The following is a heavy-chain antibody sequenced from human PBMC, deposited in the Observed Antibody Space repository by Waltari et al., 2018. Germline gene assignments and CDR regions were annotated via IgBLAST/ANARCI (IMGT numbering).Heavy chain of an antibody. D-gene: IGHD6-19*01. CDR2: IRSKANSYAT. CDR1: GFTFSGSA. J-gene: IGHJ4*02. V-gene: IGHV3-73*02. CDR3: TGNGIAVAGTKYYFDY. Sequence: EVQLVESGGGLVQPGGSLKLSCAASGFTFSGSAMHWVRQASGKGLEWVGRIRSKANSYATAYAASVKGRFTISRDDSKNTAYLQMNSLKTEDTAVYYCTGNGIAVAGTKYYFDYWGQGTLVTVSS.